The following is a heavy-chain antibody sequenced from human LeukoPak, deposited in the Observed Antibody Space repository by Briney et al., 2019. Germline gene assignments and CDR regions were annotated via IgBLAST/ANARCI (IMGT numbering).Heavy chain of an antibody. CDR2: ISWNSGSI. Sequence: GRSLRLSCAASGFIFDDYAIHWVRQALGSGLEWVSGISWNSGSIGYADSVKGRFTISRDNAKNSLNLQMDSLRAEDTAVYYCARERRTSYHYYYYGMDVWGQGTTVTVSS. CDR3: ARERRTSYHYYYYGMDV. J-gene: IGHJ6*02. D-gene: IGHD2-2*01. CDR1: GFIFDDYA. V-gene: IGHV3-9*01.